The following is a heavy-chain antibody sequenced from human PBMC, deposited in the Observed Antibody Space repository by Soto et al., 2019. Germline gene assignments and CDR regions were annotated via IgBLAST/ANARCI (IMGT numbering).Heavy chain of an antibody. CDR3: ARRSSSWYFDY. J-gene: IGHJ4*02. CDR1: GFTFSSYA. Sequence: EVQLLESGGGLVQPGGSLRLSCAASGFTFSSYAMNWFRQAPGMGLEWVSVISGSDGSTYYADSVKGRFTISRDNSKTTLYLQMNSLRAEDTAVYYCARRSSSWYFDYWGQGTLVTVSS. CDR2: ISGSDGST. D-gene: IGHD6-13*01. V-gene: IGHV3-23*01.